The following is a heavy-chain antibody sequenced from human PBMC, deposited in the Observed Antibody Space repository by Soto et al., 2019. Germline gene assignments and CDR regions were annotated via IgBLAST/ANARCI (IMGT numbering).Heavy chain of an antibody. V-gene: IGHV3-33*01. Sequence: QLVESGGAVVQPGKSLRLSCSASGFIFSNFGMYWVRQAPGKGLEWVAVVWYDGSTKYYGDSVKGRFTISRDNSKNMVYLQMDSLRVDDTAVYYCAREFSLALHFCGQGSLVTVSS. CDR1: GFIFSNFG. CDR3: AREFSLALHF. J-gene: IGHJ4*02. D-gene: IGHD3-16*01. CDR2: VWYDGSTK.